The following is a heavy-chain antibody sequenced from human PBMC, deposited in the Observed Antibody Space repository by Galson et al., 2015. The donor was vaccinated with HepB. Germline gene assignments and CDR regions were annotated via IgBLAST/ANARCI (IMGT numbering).Heavy chain of an antibody. CDR2: ISYDGSNK. Sequence: SLRLSCAASGFTFSSYWMSWVRQAPGKGLEWVAVISYDGSNKYYADSVKGRFTISRDNSKNTLYLQMNSLRAEDTAVYYCARERQVFSYPAYFDYWGQGTLVTVSS. V-gene: IGHV3-30*03. CDR1: GFTFSSYW. D-gene: IGHD2-8*01. J-gene: IGHJ4*02. CDR3: ARERQVFSYPAYFDY.